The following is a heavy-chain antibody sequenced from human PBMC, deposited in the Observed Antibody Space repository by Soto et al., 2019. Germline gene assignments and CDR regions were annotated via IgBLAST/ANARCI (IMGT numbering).Heavy chain of an antibody. CDR2: IYWNDDK. J-gene: IGHJ4*02. CDR3: AQVDDVAALFAY. D-gene: IGHD6-6*01. Sequence: SGPTLVNPTQTLTLTCTFSGFSLSTSGVGVGWIRQPPGKALEWLAVIYWNDDKSYSPSLKSRLTISKDTSKKQVVLTMMNMAPVDTGTYYCAQVDDVAALFAYLGQGTLVTVSS. CDR1: GFSLSTSGVG. V-gene: IGHV2-5*01.